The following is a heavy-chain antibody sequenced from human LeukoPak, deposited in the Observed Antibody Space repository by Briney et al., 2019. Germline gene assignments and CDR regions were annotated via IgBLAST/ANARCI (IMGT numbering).Heavy chain of an antibody. CDR1: GYTFTSYG. J-gene: IGHJ3*02. D-gene: IGHD2-15*01. V-gene: IGHV1-2*02. CDR3: AREGYCSGGSCFDAFDI. CDR2: INPNSGGT. Sequence: ASVKVSCKASGYTFTSYGISWVRQAPGQGLEWMGWINPNSGGTNYAQKFQGRVTMTRDTSISTAYMELSRLRSDDTAVYYCAREGYCSGGSCFDAFDIWGQGTMVTVSS.